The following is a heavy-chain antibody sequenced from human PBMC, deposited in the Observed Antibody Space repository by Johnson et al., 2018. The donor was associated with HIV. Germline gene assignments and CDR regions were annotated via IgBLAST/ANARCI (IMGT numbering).Heavy chain of an antibody. J-gene: IGHJ3*02. CDR1: GFTFSSYW. V-gene: IGHV3-30-3*01. Sequence: QVQLVESGGGLVQPGGSLRLSCAASGFTFSSYWMSWVRQAPGKGLEWVAVISYDGSNKYYADSVKGRFTISRDNSKNTLYLQMNSLRAGDTAVYYCAAGGVPALDIWGQGTMVTVSS. D-gene: IGHD6-13*01. CDR2: ISYDGSNK. CDR3: AAGGVPALDI.